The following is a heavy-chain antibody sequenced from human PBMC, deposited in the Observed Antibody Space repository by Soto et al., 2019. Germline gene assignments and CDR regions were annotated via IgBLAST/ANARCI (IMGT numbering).Heavy chain of an antibody. Sequence: SETLSLTCTVSGGSIISYYWSWIRQPPGKGLEWIGYIYYSGSTNYNPSLKSRVTISVDTSKNQFSLKLSSVTAADTAVYYCARQRSNDFWSGYYPEYYYMDVWGKGTTVTVSS. CDR3: ARQRSNDFWSGYYPEYYYMDV. D-gene: IGHD3-3*01. J-gene: IGHJ6*03. CDR2: IYYSGST. V-gene: IGHV4-59*08. CDR1: GGSIISYY.